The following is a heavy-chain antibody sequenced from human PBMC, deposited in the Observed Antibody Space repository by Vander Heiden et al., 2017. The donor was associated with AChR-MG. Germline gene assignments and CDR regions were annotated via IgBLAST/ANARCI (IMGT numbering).Heavy chain of an antibody. CDR1: GYTFTSYY. CDR3: ARARSPPYCGGDCYIFDY. Sequence: QVQLVQSGAEVKKPGASVKVSCKASGYTFTSYYMHWVRQAPGQGLEWMGIINPSGGSTSYAQKFQGRVTMTRDTSTSTVYMELSSLRSEDTAVYYCARARSPPYCGGDCYIFDYWGQGTLVTVSS. D-gene: IGHD2-21*02. CDR2: INPSGGST. V-gene: IGHV1-46*01. J-gene: IGHJ4*02.